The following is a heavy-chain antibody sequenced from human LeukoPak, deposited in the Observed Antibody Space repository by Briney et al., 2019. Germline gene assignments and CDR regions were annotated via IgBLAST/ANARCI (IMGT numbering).Heavy chain of an antibody. CDR1: GFTFSSYW. D-gene: IGHD3-22*01. CDR3: ARDQIPYYYDSSGYSDAFDI. J-gene: IGHJ3*02. CDR2: IKQDGSEK. Sequence: PGGSLRLSCAASGFTFSSYWMSWVRQAPGKGLEWVANIKQDGSEKYYVDSVKGRFTISRDNAKNSLYLQMNSPRAEDTAVYYCARDQIPYYYDSSGYSDAFDIWGQGTMVTVSS. V-gene: IGHV3-7*01.